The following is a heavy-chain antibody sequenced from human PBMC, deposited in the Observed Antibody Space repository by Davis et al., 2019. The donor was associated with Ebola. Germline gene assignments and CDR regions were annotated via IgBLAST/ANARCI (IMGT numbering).Heavy chain of an antibody. CDR2: IIPIFGTT. J-gene: IGHJ5*02. CDR1: SGSISSYS. Sequence: AASAKVSSKASSGSISSYSSIWLRHQPPEGLEWMGGIIPIFGTTNYAQKFQGSVTITADESTSTAYIELRSLRSEYTAVYYCARDDYGDYIKNWFDPWGQGTLVTVCS. D-gene: IGHD4-17*01. CDR3: ARDDYGDYIKNWFDP. V-gene: IGHV1-69*13.